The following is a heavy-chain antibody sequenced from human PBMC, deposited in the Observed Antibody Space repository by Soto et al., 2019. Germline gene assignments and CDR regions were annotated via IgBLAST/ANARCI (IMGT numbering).Heavy chain of an antibody. V-gene: IGHV4-39*01. CDR3: SRHRENRPSVIFHY. J-gene: IGHJ4*02. D-gene: IGHD3-22*01. CDR2: IYYSGST. Sequence: PTETPXLTCTVSDGSISSSSYYWGRIRQPPGKGLEWIGSIYYSGSTYYNPSLKSRVTISVDTSKNQFSLKLSSVTAADTSLYYFSRHRENRPSVIFHYSGQATLVTVSS. CDR1: DGSISSSSYY.